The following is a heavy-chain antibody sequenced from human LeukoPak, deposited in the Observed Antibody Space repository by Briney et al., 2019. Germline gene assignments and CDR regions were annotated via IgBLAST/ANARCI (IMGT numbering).Heavy chain of an antibody. J-gene: IGHJ4*02. CDR1: GFTFSSYA. CDR2: ISVSGVST. D-gene: IGHD4-17*01. V-gene: IGHV3-23*01. CDR3: AKQSYGDYYFDY. Sequence: GGSLRLSCAASGFTFSSYAMSWVRQAPGKGLEWVSTISVSGVSTYYADSVKGRFTISRDNSKNTLYLQMNSLRAEDTAVYYCAKQSYGDYYFDYWGQGTLVTVSS.